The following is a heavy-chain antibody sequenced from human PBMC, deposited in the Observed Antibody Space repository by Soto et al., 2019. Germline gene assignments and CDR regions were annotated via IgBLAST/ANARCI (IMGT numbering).Heavy chain of an antibody. V-gene: IGHV1-46*01. CDR2: INPSGGST. CDR1: GYTFTSYY. Sequence: GASVKVCCKASGYTFTSYYMHWVRQAPGQGLEWMGIINPSGGSTSYAQKFQGRVTMTRDTSTSTVYMELSSLRSEDTAVYYCARPPRYSSRDHYYYYGMDVWGQGTTVTGSS. J-gene: IGHJ6*02. CDR3: ARPPRYSSRDHYYYYGMDV. D-gene: IGHD6-13*01.